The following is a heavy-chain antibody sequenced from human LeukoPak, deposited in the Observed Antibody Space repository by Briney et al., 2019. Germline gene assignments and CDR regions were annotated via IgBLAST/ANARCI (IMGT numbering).Heavy chain of an antibody. Sequence: ASVKVSCKTSGYTFSNYGVSWVRQAPGQGLEWMGWISAYNGNTNYAQKLQGRVTMTTDTSTSTAYMELRSLRSDDTAVYYCARDLPSSWYGIDYWGQGTLVTVSS. CDR1: GYTFSNYG. J-gene: IGHJ4*02. CDR3: ARDLPSSWYGIDY. D-gene: IGHD6-13*01. CDR2: ISAYNGNT. V-gene: IGHV1-18*01.